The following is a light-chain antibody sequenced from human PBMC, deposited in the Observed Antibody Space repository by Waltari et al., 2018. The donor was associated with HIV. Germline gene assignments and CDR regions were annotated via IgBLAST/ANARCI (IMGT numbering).Light chain of an antibody. V-gene: IGLV1-44*01. CDR1: TSNIGGNT. Sequence: QSVLNQLPSASGTPGQRVTISCSGSTSNIGGNTVNWSQQLPGAAPKVLICSVNHRSSGVPDRLSGSKSVTSCSLAISGLQSEDESDYYCATWDGGLNVRVFFGGGTRLTVL. CDR2: SVN. CDR3: ATWDGGLNVRVF. J-gene: IGLJ2*01.